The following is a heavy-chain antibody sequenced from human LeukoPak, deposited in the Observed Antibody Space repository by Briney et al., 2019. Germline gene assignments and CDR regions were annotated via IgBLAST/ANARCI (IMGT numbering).Heavy chain of an antibody. CDR3: ARDPPLSAFDI. Sequence: PSETLSLTCGDSGGSITNTNYWNWVRQPPGKGLEWIGEIFHSGSTNYNPSLKSRVTISVDKSKNQFSLRLTSVTAADTAVYYCARDPPLSAFDIWGQGTMVTVSS. V-gene: IGHV4-4*02. CDR1: GGSITNTNY. CDR2: IFHSGST. J-gene: IGHJ3*02. D-gene: IGHD2/OR15-2a*01.